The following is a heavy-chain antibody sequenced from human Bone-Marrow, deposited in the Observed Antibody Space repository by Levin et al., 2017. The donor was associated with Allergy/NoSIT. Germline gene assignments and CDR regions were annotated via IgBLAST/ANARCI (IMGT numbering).Heavy chain of an antibody. CDR3: ARGELHHYDVSAYFG. CDR2: IGGSGTPI. V-gene: IGHV3-11*01. CDR1: GLTLSDYY. Sequence: GGSLRLSCAASGLTLSDYYMTWIRQAPGKGLEWVSYIGGSGTPIYYADSVKGRFTISRDNSKNLLYLQMSSLRAEDTAVYYCARGELHHYDVSAYFGWGQGTTVTVSS. D-gene: IGHD3-22*01. J-gene: IGHJ6*02.